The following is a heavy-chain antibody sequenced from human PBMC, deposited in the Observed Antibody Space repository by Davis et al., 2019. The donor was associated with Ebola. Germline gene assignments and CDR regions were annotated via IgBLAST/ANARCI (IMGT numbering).Heavy chain of an antibody. CDR2: INAGNGNM. CDR3: ARDTGIRYVSLGY. V-gene: IGHV1-3*01. Sequence: VKVPCKASGYTFTDFDLHWVRQAPGQGLEWMGWINAGNGNMRYSQKFQGRVTITRDTSASTVYMELSSLRSEDTAVYYCARDTGIRYVSLGYWGQGTLVIVSS. CDR1: GYTFTDFD. D-gene: IGHD3-9*01. J-gene: IGHJ4*02.